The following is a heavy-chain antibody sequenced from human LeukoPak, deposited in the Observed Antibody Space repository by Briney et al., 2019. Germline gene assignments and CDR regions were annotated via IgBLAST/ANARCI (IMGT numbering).Heavy chain of an antibody. D-gene: IGHD6-6*01. CDR3: ARDSAHAFDI. J-gene: IGHJ3*02. Sequence: GGSLRLSCAASGFTFSSYAMSWVRQAPGKGLEWVSAISGSGGSTYYADSVKGRFTTSRDSSKNTVYLQMNSLRAEDTAVYYCARDSAHAFDIWGQGTMVTVSS. CDR1: GFTFSSYA. V-gene: IGHV3-23*01. CDR2: ISGSGGST.